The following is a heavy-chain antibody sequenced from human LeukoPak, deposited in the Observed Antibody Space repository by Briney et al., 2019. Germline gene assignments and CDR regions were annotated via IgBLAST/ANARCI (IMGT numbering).Heavy chain of an antibody. CDR1: GYTFTSYG. Sequence: ASVKVSCKTSGYTFTSYGINWVRQAPGQGLEWMGRISAHNGNANYAQKLQGRVTMTTDTSTSTAYMELRSLRSDDTAVYYCARGWSVQLIDYWGQGTLVTVSS. J-gene: IGHJ4*02. CDR3: ARGWSVQLIDY. V-gene: IGHV1-18*01. CDR2: ISAHNGNA. D-gene: IGHD5-18*01.